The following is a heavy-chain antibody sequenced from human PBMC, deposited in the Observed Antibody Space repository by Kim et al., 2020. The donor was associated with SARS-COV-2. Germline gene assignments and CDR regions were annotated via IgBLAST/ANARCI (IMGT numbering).Heavy chain of an antibody. CDR3: AKDPSSSSGIFDY. J-gene: IGHJ4*02. Sequence: ADSVKGRFTISRDNSKNTLYLQMNSLRAEDTAVYYCAKDPSSSSGIFDYWGQGTLVTVSS. V-gene: IGHV3-23*01. D-gene: IGHD6-6*01.